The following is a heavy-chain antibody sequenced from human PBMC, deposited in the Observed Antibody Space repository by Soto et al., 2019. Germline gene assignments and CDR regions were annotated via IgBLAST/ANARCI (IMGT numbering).Heavy chain of an antibody. CDR1: GFTFSSYG. CDR3: AKSRDGYHLFFHX. CDR2: ISYDGSNK. D-gene: IGHD5-12*01. J-gene: IGHJ4*02. Sequence: GGSLRLSFAASGFTFSSYGMHWVRQAPGKGLEWVAVISYDGSNKYYADSVKVRFTIYRDNSKNTLYLQMNSLRAEDTAVYYCAKSRDGYHLFFHXWGQVTLVTVSX. V-gene: IGHV3-30*18.